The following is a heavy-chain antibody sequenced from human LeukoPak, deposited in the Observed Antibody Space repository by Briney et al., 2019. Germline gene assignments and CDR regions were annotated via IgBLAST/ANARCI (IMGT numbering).Heavy chain of an antibody. CDR3: ASGGYCSSTSCYPNWFDP. J-gene: IGHJ5*02. D-gene: IGHD2-2*01. V-gene: IGHV4-59*01. CDR1: GGSISSYY. Sequence: PSETLSLTCRVSGGSISSYYWSWIRQPPGKGLEWIGYISHSGSTNYNPSLKSRVTISLDTSKNQFSLKLSSVTAADTAVYYCASGGYCSSTSCYPNWFDPWGQGTLVTVSS. CDR2: ISHSGST.